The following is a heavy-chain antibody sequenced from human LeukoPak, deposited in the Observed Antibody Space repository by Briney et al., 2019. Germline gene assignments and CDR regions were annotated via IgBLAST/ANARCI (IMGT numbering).Heavy chain of an antibody. CDR1: GDSLSSGAYA. J-gene: IGHJ1*01. CDR2: VYNSGGT. D-gene: IGHD3-16*01. Sequence: SQTLSLTCTVSGDSLSSGAYAWTWIRQSPGKGLEWIGYVYNSGGTHYNSSLKSRLSISADMSQNKFSLNLSSVTAADTAVYYCARYEYARSDNTGLRYFHHWGQGTLVTVSS. CDR3: ARYEYARSDNTGLRYFHH. V-gene: IGHV4-30-4*01.